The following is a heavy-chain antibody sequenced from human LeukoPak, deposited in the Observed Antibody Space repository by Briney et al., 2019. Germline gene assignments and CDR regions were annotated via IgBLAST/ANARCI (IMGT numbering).Heavy chain of an antibody. D-gene: IGHD1-26*01. Sequence: GGSLRLSCAASGFTFSDYYMSWLRQAPGKGLEWVSYISSSSSTIYYADSVKGRFTISRDNAKNSLYLQMNSLRGEDTAVYYCARDRGGSYWDAFDIWGQGTMVTVSS. V-gene: IGHV3-11*01. J-gene: IGHJ3*02. CDR3: ARDRGGSYWDAFDI. CDR2: ISSSSSTI. CDR1: GFTFSDYY.